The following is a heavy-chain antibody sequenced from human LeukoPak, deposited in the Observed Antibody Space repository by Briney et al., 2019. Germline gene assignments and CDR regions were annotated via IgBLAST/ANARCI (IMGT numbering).Heavy chain of an antibody. J-gene: IGHJ6*03. CDR3: AREARGYSGYEAYYYYYMDV. CDR2: IYTSGST. V-gene: IGHV4-61*02. D-gene: IGHD5-12*01. Sequence: SETLSLTCTVSGGSISSSSYYWGWIRQPAGKGLEWIGRIYTSGSTNYNPSLKSRVTMSVDTSKNQFSLKLSSVTAADTAVYYCAREARGYSGYEAYYYYYMDVWGKGTTVTISS. CDR1: GGSISSSSYY.